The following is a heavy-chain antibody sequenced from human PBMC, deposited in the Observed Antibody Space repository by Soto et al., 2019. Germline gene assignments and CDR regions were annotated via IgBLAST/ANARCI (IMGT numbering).Heavy chain of an antibody. J-gene: IGHJ3*02. CDR1: GGSISSYY. CDR3: ARDLRHSSGYYYRGDAFDI. CDR2: IYYSGST. Sequence: SETLSLTCTVSGGSISSYYWSWIRQPPGKGLEWIGYIYYSGSTNYNPSLKSRVTISVDTSKNQFSLKLSSVTAADTAVYYCARDLRHSSGYYYRGDAFDIWGQGTMVTVSS. V-gene: IGHV4-59*01. D-gene: IGHD3-22*01.